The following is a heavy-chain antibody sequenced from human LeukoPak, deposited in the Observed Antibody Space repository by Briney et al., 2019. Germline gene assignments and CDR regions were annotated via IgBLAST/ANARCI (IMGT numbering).Heavy chain of an antibody. V-gene: IGHV1-69*10. CDR3: ARSPRYQEVYYFDY. D-gene: IGHD2-2*01. CDR1: GGTNYA. J-gene: IGHJ4*02. CDR2: IIPVLDVA. Sequence: EASVKVSCKVSGGTNYALSWVRQAPGQGLEWMGGIIPVLDVANSAQKFQGRVTFTADKSTSTAYMELSSLRSEDTAVYYCARSPRYQEVYYFDYWGQGTLVTVSS.